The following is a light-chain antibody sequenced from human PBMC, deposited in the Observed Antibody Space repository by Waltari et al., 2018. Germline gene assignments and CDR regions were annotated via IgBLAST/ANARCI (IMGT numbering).Light chain of an antibody. Sequence: QSVLSQPPSASGTPGQRVTISCSGSSSNIGSNSVIWYQQLPGTAPKLFIDSNNQRPSGVPDRFSGSKSGTSASLAISGLQSEDEADYYCGSWDAGLNGWVFGGGTKLTVL. J-gene: IGLJ3*02. CDR2: SNN. CDR1: SSNIGSNS. CDR3: GSWDAGLNGWV. V-gene: IGLV1-44*01.